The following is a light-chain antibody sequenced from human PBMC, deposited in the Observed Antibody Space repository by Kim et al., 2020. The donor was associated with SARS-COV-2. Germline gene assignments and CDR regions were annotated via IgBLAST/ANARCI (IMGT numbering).Light chain of an antibody. CDR2: QDS. CDR3: QAWDSSTVV. CDR1: KLGDKY. J-gene: IGLJ2*01. V-gene: IGLV3-1*01. Sequence: VSPGQTASITCSGDKLGDKYVCWYQQRPGQSPVLVIYQDSKRPSGIPERFSGSNSGNTATLTISGTQAMDEADYYCQAWDSSTVVFGGGTQLTVL.